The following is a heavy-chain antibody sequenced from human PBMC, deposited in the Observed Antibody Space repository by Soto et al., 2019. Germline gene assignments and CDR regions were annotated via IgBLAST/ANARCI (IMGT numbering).Heavy chain of an antibody. J-gene: IGHJ3*02. CDR3: ARLRQQLVYDAFDI. CDR1: GYSFTSYW. Sequence: VESLKISCNGSGYSFTSYWISWVRQMPGKGLEWMGRIDPSDSYTNYSPSFQGHVTISADKSISTAYLQWSSLKASDTAMYYCARLRQQLVYDAFDIWGQGTMVTVSS. D-gene: IGHD6-13*01. V-gene: IGHV5-10-1*01. CDR2: IDPSDSYT.